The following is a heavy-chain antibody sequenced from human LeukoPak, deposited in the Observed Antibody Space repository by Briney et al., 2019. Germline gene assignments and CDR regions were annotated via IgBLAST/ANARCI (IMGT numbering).Heavy chain of an antibody. CDR3: ARDRLHDSSGYYSDY. CDR2: ISYEGSNE. D-gene: IGHD3-22*01. Sequence: GGSLRLSCAASGFTFSSYAMHWVRQAPGKGLEWVAVISYEGSNEYYADSVKGRFTISRHNSKNTLYLQMNSLRAEDTAVYYCARDRLHDSSGYYSDYWGQGTLVTVSS. CDR1: GFTFSSYA. J-gene: IGHJ4*02. V-gene: IGHV3-30*14.